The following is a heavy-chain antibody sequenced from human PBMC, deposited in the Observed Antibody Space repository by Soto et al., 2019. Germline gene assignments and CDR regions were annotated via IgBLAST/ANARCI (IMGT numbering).Heavy chain of an antibody. Sequence: PPEPLSLTCNVSGDSIGPYYWSWIRQPPGKGLEWIGYIYYSGSTNYNPSRKSRVTISVDMSRNQFSLKLNSVTAADTAVYYCARDHKWDGMDVWGQGTTVTVSS. V-gene: IGHV4-59*01. J-gene: IGHJ6*02. D-gene: IGHD1-26*01. CDR2: IYYSGST. CDR1: GDSIGPYY. CDR3: ARDHKWDGMDV.